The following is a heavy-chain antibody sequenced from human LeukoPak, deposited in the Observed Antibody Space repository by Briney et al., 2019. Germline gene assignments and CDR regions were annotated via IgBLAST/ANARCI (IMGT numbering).Heavy chain of an antibody. CDR2: ISSSGSTI. CDR1: GFTFIDYY. CDR3: ARDYYYGSGSYEPIDY. V-gene: IGHV3-11*01. J-gene: IGHJ4*02. Sequence: GGSLRLSGASSGFTFIDYYMSWIRQAPGKGLEWVSYISSSGSTIYYADSVKGRFTISRDNAKNSLYLQMNSLRAEDTAVYYCARDYYYGSGSYEPIDYWGQGTLVTVSS. D-gene: IGHD3-10*01.